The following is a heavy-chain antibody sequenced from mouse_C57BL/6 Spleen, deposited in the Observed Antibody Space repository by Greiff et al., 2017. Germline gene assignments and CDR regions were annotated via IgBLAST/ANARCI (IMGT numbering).Heavy chain of an antibody. J-gene: IGHJ3*01. CDR3: AGGGDGGAWFAY. CDR2: INPSDSDT. Sequence: QVQLQQPGAELVKPGASVKVSCKASGYTFTSYWMHWVKQRPGQGLEWIGRINPSDSDTNYNQKFKGKATLTVDKSSSTAYMQLSSLTSEDSAVYYCAGGGDGGAWFAYWGQGTLVTVSA. CDR1: GYTFTSYW. V-gene: IGHV1-74*01.